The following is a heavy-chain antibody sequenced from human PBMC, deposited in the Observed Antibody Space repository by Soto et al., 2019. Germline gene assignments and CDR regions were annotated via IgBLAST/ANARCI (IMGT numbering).Heavy chain of an antibody. CDR3: AREGYSSVAGFFDY. V-gene: IGHV4-59*01. Sequence: SETLSLTCTVSGGSISSYYWSWIRQPSGKGLEWIGYIYYSGSTNYNPSLKSRVTISVDTSKNQLSLKLSSVTAADTAVYYCAREGYSSVAGFFDYWGQGTLVTVSS. D-gene: IGHD6-25*01. CDR1: GGSISSYY. CDR2: IYYSGST. J-gene: IGHJ4*02.